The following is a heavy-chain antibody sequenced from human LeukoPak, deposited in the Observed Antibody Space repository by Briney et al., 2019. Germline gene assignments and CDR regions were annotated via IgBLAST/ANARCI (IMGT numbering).Heavy chain of an antibody. CDR1: GYTFTSYG. V-gene: IGHV1-18*01. D-gene: IGHD3-10*01. J-gene: IGHJ4*02. CDR3: ARVVGAGFGESSFFDY. Sequence: ASVKVSCKASGYTFTSYGISWVRQAPGQGLEWMGWISAYNGNTNYAQKLQGRVTMTTDTSTSTAYMELRSLRSDDTAVYYCARVVGAGFGESSFFDYWGQGTLVTVSS. CDR2: ISAYNGNT.